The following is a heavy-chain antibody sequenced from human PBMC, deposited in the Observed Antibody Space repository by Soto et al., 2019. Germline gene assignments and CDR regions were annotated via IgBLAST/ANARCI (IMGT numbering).Heavy chain of an antibody. CDR3: ARDSSGYDSGSDP. D-gene: IGHD5-12*01. J-gene: IGHJ5*02. V-gene: IGHV3-21*01. Sequence: PGGSLRLSCAASGFTFSSYRMNWVRQAPGKGLEWVSSISSSSYIYYADSVKGRFTISRDNAKNSLYLQMNSLRADDTAVYYCARDSSGYDSGSDPWGQGTLVTVSS. CDR1: GFTFSSYR. CDR2: ISSSSYI.